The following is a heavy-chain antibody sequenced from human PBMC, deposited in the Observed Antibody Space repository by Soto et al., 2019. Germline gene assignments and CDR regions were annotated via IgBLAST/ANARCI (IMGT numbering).Heavy chain of an antibody. CDR2: IHYSGTT. J-gene: IGHJ4*02. Sequence: SSETMSLTCRVSGDSISDTIYYWGWVRQSPGKGLEWIGSIHYSGTTQFHPSLKTRVTIPVDTSKNEFSLRLRSVTAADTAVYFCSRHLKAVAAAMAEWGQGIPVTV. CDR1: GDSISDTIYY. CDR3: SRHLKAVAAAMAE. V-gene: IGHV4-39*01. D-gene: IGHD6-19*01.